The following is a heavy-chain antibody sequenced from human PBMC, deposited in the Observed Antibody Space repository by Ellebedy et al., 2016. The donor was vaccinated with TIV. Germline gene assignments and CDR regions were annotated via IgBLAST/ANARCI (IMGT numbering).Heavy chain of an antibody. J-gene: IGHJ4*02. CDR1: GVSVSSSD. D-gene: IGHD3-10*01. CDR2: ISRSSDYT. V-gene: IGHV3-11*06. Sequence: GESLKISCAASGVSVSSSDMGWVRQAPGKGLEWVSYISRSSDYTKYADSVKGRFTISRDNAKSAVYLQMNSLRAEDTAVYYCAREGPMLRGVIDEDFWGQGTLVTISS. CDR3: AREGPMLRGVIDEDF.